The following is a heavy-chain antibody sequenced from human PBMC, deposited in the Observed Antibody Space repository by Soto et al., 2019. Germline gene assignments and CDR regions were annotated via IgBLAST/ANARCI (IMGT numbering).Heavy chain of an antibody. V-gene: IGHV1-3*01. CDR3: ARHGSSSSGYYNWFDP. J-gene: IGHJ5*02. Sequence: ASVKVSCKASGYTFTSYAMHWVRQAPGQRLEWMGWINAGNGNTKYSQKFQGRVTITRDTSASTAYMELSSLRSEDTAVYYCARHGSSSSGYYNWFDPWGQGTLVTVS. CDR1: GYTFTSYA. CDR2: INAGNGNT. D-gene: IGHD3-22*01.